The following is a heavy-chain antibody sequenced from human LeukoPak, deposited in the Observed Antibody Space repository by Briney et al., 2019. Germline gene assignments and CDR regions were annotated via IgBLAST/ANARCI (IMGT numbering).Heavy chain of an antibody. CDR1: GDSISDYY. V-gene: IGHV4-4*08. Sequence: SETLSLTCTVSGDSISDYYWSWIRQPLGKGLEWIGRIYTSGSTNYNPSLKSRVTISVDTSKNQFSLKLSSVTAADTAVYYCAREGCTNGVCFLYYYYMDVWGKGTTVTVSS. D-gene: IGHD2-8*01. CDR3: AREGCTNGVCFLYYYYMDV. CDR2: IYTSGST. J-gene: IGHJ6*03.